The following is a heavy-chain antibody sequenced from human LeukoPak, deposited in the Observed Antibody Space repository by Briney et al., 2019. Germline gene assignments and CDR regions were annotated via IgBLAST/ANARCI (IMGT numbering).Heavy chain of an antibody. CDR3: ARVYCSSSSCYNFDY. V-gene: IGHV3-7*01. CDR2: IKQDGSEK. J-gene: IGHJ4*02. Sequence: GGSLRLSCAASGFTFSSYWMTWVRQAPGKGLEWVANIKQDGSEKYYVDSVKGRFTISRDNAKNSLYLQMNSLRAEDTAVFYCARVYCSSSSCYNFDYWGQGTLVTVSS. CDR1: GFTFSSYW. D-gene: IGHD2-2*02.